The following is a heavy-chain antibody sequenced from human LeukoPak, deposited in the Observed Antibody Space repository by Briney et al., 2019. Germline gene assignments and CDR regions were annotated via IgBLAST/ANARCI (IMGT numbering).Heavy chain of an antibody. CDR3: ARGSSGIAARPRDY. Sequence: GGSLRLSCAASGFTFSSYSMNWVRQAPGKGLEWVSSISSSSSYIYYADSVKGRFTISRDNAKNSLYLQMNSLRAEDTAVYYCARGSSGIAARPRDYWGQGTLVTVSS. CDR2: ISSSSSYI. CDR1: GFTFSSYS. J-gene: IGHJ4*02. D-gene: IGHD6-6*01. V-gene: IGHV3-21*06.